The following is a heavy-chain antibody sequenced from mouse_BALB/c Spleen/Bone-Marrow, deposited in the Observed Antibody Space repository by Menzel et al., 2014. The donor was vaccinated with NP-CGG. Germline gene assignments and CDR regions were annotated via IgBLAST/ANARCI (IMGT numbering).Heavy chain of an antibody. V-gene: IGHV1S22*01. D-gene: IGHD1-1*01. J-gene: IGHJ4*01. CDR1: GYTFTSYW. CDR3: RCYDYTMDY. Sequence: LQQPGSELVRPGASVKLSCKASGYTFTSYWIHWVKQRPGQGLEWIGNIYPGSGTINYDEKFKNKATLTVDTSSSIAYVQLSSLTSEDSAVYYCRCYDYTMDYWGQGTSVTVSS. CDR2: IYPGSGTI.